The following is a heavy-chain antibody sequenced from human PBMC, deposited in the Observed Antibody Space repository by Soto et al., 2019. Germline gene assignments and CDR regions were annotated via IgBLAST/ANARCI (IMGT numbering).Heavy chain of an antibody. D-gene: IGHD3-10*01. CDR3: ARDPPGSRSDLYYFDH. CDR2: INPNSGGT. Sequence: ASVKVSCKDSGYTFTGYYMHWVGQDPGQGLEWMGWINPNSGGTNYAQQFQGRVTMTRDTSISTAYMELSRLRSDDSDLYYCARDPPGSRSDLYYFDHWGQGTLVTVSS. V-gene: IGHV1-2*02. CDR1: GYTFTGYY. J-gene: IGHJ4*02.